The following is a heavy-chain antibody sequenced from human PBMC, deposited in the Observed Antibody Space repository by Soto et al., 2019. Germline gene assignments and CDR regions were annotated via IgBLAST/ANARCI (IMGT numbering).Heavy chain of an antibody. CDR3: ARSQGSSTSLEIYYSYYYGMDV. V-gene: IGHV1-69*01. D-gene: IGHD2-2*01. CDR2: IIPIPGTA. Sequence: QVQLVQSGAEVKKPGSSVKVSCKASGGTFGSYAISWVRQAPGQGLEWMGGIIPIPGTATYAQKFQGRVTIAADESTSTADMELSRLRSEATAVYYGARSQGSSTSLEIYYSYYYGMDVWGQGTTVTVSS. J-gene: IGHJ6*02. CDR1: GGTFGSYA.